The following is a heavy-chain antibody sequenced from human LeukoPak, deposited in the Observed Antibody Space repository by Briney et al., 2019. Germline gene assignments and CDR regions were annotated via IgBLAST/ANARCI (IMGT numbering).Heavy chain of an antibody. CDR1: GFIFANYA. Sequence: GGSLRLSCAASGFIFANYAMSWVRQAPGKGLEWVSTIGRNADSTVYTDSVRGRFTISRDNSKNTLYLQMNSLRAEDTAVYYCASDKMDDPSSNYFLGGQGTLVTVSP. CDR2: IGRNADST. D-gene: IGHD3-22*01. CDR3: ASDKMDDPSSNYFL. J-gene: IGHJ4*02. V-gene: IGHV3-23*01.